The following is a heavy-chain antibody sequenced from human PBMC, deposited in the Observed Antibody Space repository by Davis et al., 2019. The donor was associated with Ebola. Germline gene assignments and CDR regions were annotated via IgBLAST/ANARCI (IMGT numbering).Heavy chain of an antibody. CDR2: IIPIFGIA. D-gene: IGHD2-2*01. Sequence: SVKVFCKASGGTFSSYAISWVRQAPGQGLEWMGGIIPIFGIANYAQKFQGRVTITADKSTSTAYMELSSLRSEDTAVYYCARVPPLSSTSYYYYYGMDVWGQGTTVTVSS. J-gene: IGHJ6*02. CDR1: GGTFSSYA. V-gene: IGHV1-69*10. CDR3: ARVPPLSSTSYYYYYGMDV.